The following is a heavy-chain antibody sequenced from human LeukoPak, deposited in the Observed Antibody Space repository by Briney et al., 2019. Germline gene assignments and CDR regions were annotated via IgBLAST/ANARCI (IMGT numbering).Heavy chain of an antibody. CDR3: ARDRRGYSYGRRTFDY. Sequence: GGSLRLSCAASGFTFSNYSMNWVRQAPGKGLEWVSSISSSSSYIYYADSVKGRFTISRDNAKNSLYLQMNSLRAEDTAVYYCARDRRGYSYGRRTFDYWGQGTLVTVSS. CDR2: ISSSSSYI. V-gene: IGHV3-21*01. J-gene: IGHJ4*02. D-gene: IGHD5-18*01. CDR1: GFTFSNYS.